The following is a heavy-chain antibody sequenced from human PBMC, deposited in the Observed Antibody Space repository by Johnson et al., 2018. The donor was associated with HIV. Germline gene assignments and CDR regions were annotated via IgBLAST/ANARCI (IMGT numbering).Heavy chain of an antibody. D-gene: IGHD2-15*01. Sequence: VQLVESGGGLIQRGGSLRLSCAASGFNVISNYMSWVRQAPGKGLEWVSLIYTGGRTYYADSVKGRFTISREHSKNTVYLQMNSLRAEDTAVYYCARYCSGGSCYSVWQKNYAFDIWGQGTMVTVSS. CDR3: ARYCSGGSCYSVWQKNYAFDI. CDR1: GFNVISNY. J-gene: IGHJ3*02. CDR2: IYTGGRT. V-gene: IGHV3-66*03.